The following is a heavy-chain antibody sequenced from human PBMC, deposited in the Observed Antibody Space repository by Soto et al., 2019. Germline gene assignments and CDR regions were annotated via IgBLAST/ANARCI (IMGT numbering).Heavy chain of an antibody. Sequence: ASVQVSCKASGYTFTSYDINWVRQATGQGLEWMGWMNPNSGNTGYAQKFQGRVTMTRNTSISTAYMELSSLRSEDTAVYYCARKNYYYYYYYMDVWGKGTTVTVSS. CDR2: MNPNSGNT. CDR1: GYTFTSYD. V-gene: IGHV1-8*01. CDR3: ARKNYYYYYYYMDV. D-gene: IGHD3-10*01. J-gene: IGHJ6*03.